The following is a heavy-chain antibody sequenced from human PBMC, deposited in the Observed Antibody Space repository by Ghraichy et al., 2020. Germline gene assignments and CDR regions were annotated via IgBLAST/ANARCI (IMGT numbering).Heavy chain of an antibody. J-gene: IGHJ6*02. CDR1: GGTFSSYA. V-gene: IGHV1-69*13. Sequence: SVKVSCKASGGTFSSYAISWVRQAPGQGLEWMGGIIPIFGTANYAQKFQGRVTITADESTSTAYMELSSLRSEDTAVYYCARGGPGHFGGYDKPPRVNPKYCSGGSCYTNYYYYGMDVWGQGTTVTVSS. D-gene: IGHD2-15*01. CDR2: IIPIFGTA. CDR3: ARGGPGHFGGYDKPPRVNPKYCSGGSCYTNYYYYGMDV.